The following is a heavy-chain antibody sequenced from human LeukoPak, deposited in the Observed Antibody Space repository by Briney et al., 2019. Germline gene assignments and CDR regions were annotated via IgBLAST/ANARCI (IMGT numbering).Heavy chain of an antibody. V-gene: IGHV4-31*03. D-gene: IGHD3-10*01. CDR2: IYYSGST. CDR3: ASYGSGSGYAFDI. Sequence: SETLSLTCTVSGVSISSGGYYWSWIRQHPGKGLEWIGYIYYSGSTYYNPSLKSRVTISVDTSKNQFSLKLSSVTAADTAVYYCASYGSGSGYAFDIWGQGTMVTVSS. CDR1: GVSISSGGYY. J-gene: IGHJ3*02.